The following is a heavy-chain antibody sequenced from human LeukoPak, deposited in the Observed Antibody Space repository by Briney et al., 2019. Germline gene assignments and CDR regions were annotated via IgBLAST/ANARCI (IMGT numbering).Heavy chain of an antibody. D-gene: IGHD6-19*01. V-gene: IGHV3-66*01. CDR3: ARSSSGWYGFDY. J-gene: IGHJ4*02. Sequence: GGSLRHSCAASGFTVSSNYMSWVRQAPGKGLEWVSVIYSGGSTYYADSVKGRFTISRDNSKNTLYLQMNSLRAEDTAVYYCARSSSGWYGFDYWGQGTLVTVSS. CDR1: GFTVSSNY. CDR2: IYSGGST.